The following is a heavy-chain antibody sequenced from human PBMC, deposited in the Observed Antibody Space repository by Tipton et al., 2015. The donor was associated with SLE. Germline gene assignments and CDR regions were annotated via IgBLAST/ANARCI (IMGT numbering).Heavy chain of an antibody. CDR3: ARLTGESYFDY. D-gene: IGHD7-27*01. CDR2: VYYSGNT. Sequence: TLSLTCTVSGGSITDHYWSWIRPPPGKGLECIAYVYYSGNTNFNPSLKSRVTISVDTSKNQFSLQLNSVTAADTAVYYCARLTGESYFDYWGQGTLVTVSS. CDR1: GGSITDHY. J-gene: IGHJ4*02. V-gene: IGHV4-59*11.